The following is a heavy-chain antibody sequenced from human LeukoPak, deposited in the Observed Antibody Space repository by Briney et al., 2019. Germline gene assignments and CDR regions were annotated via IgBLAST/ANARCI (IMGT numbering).Heavy chain of an antibody. D-gene: IGHD3-22*01. CDR3: ARDYYDSSGYYSGGFDY. V-gene: IGHV4-4*07. Sequence: SETLSLTCTVSGGSISSYYWSWIRQPAGKGLEWIGRIYTSGSTSYNPSLKSRVTMSVDTSKNQFSLKLSSVTAADTAVYYCARDYYDSSGYYSGGFDYWGQGTLVTVSS. CDR2: IYTSGST. J-gene: IGHJ4*02. CDR1: GGSISSYY.